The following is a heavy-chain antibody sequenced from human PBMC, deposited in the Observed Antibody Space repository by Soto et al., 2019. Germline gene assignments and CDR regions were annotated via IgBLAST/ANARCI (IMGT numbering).Heavy chain of an antibody. J-gene: IGHJ6*02. V-gene: IGHV1-18*04. CDR3: AKDLVFRQQLVYGMDV. CDR2: ITDYNGST. D-gene: IGHD6-13*01. CDR1: GYSFINYG. Sequence: ASVKVSSKASGYSFINYGIIWVRQAPGQGLEWMGWITDYNGSTKYARKFQDRVTMTTDTSTSTAYMELNSLRAEDTAVYYCAKDLVFRQQLVYGMDVWGQGTTVTVSS.